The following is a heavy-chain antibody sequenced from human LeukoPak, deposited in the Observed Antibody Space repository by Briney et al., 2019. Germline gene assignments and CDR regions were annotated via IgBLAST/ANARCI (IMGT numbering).Heavy chain of an antibody. D-gene: IGHD3-9*01. CDR2: IIPIFGTA. CDR1: GGTFSSYA. V-gene: IGHV1-69*06. J-gene: IGHJ5*02. Sequence: SVKVSCKASGGTFSSYAISWVRQAPGQGLEWMGGIIPIFGTANYAQKFQGRVTITADKSTSTAYMELSSLRSEDTAVYYCARGLSYDILSGLPNWFDPWGQGTLVTVSS. CDR3: ARGLSYDILSGLPNWFDP.